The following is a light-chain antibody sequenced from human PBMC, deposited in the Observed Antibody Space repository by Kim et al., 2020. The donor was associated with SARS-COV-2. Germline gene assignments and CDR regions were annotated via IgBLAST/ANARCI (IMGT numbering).Light chain of an antibody. CDR2: LEGSGNY. V-gene: IGLV4-60*03. J-gene: IGLJ1*01. CDR1: SGHIGYI. CDR3: ETWDNKIHV. Sequence: QLVLTQSSSASASLGSSVKLTCTLSSGHIGYIIAWHQQQPGKAPRHLIKLEGSGNYNKGSGVPDRFSGSSSGADRYLTISNLQSEDEADYYCETWDNKIHVFGTGTNVTVL.